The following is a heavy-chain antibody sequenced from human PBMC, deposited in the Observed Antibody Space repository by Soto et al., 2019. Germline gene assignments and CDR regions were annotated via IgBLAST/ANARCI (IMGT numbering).Heavy chain of an antibody. D-gene: IGHD6-13*01. V-gene: IGHV4-39*01. CDR2: IYYSGST. Sequence: PSETLSLTCTVSGGSVSSSSYSWSWIRQPPGKGLEWIGYIYYSGSTYYNPSLKSRVTISVDTSKNQFSLKLSSVTAADTAVYYCALSAAEDYYYYGMDVWGQGTTVTVSS. J-gene: IGHJ6*02. CDR3: ALSAAEDYYYYGMDV. CDR1: GGSVSSSSYS.